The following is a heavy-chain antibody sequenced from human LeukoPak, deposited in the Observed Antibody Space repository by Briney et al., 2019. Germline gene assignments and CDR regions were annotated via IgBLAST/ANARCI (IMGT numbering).Heavy chain of an antibody. CDR2: ISNSSTYT. CDR3: AKGYSYGQF. CDR1: GFTFSDYY. D-gene: IGHD5-18*01. Sequence: GGSLRLSCAASGFTFSDYYMSWIRQAPGQGLEWLSYISNSSTYTNYADSVKGRFSISRDNAKNSVYLQMNSLRAEDTAVYYCAKGYSYGQFWGQGTLVTVSS. J-gene: IGHJ4*02. V-gene: IGHV3-11*03.